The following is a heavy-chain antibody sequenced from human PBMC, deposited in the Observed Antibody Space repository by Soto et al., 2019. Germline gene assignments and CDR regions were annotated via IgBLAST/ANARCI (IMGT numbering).Heavy chain of an antibody. CDR2: IYYSGST. CDR3: ARDSGSGSYLDY. V-gene: IGHV4-31*03. J-gene: IGHJ4*02. D-gene: IGHD3-10*01. Sequence: QVQLQESGPGLVKPSQTLSLTCTVSGGSISSGGYYWSWIRQHPGKGLEWIGYIYYSGSTYYNPSLKSRVPISVETSKNQFSLKLSSVTAADTAVYYCARDSGSGSYLDYWGQGTLVTVSS. CDR1: GGSISSGGYY.